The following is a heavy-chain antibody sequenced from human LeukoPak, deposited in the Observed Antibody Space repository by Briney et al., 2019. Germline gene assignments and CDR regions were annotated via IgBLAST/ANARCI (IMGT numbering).Heavy chain of an antibody. J-gene: IGHJ6*04. V-gene: IGHV1-18*01. CDR3: ARDDYGAPMDV. Sequence: GASVKVSCKASGYTFTSYGVSWVRQAPGHGLEWMGWISAYNGNTNYAQKLQGRVTMTTDTSTSTAYMELRSLRSDDTAVYYCARDDYGAPMDVWGKGTAVTVSS. CDR2: ISAYNGNT. CDR1: GYTFTSYG. D-gene: IGHD4-17*01.